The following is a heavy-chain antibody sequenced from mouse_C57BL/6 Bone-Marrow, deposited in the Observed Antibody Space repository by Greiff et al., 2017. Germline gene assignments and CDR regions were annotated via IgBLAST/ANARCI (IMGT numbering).Heavy chain of an antibody. CDR1: GFTFSSYA. J-gene: IGHJ1*03. Sequence: DVHLVESGEGLVKPGGSLKLSCAASGFTFSSYAMSWVRQTPEKRLEWVAYISSGGDYIYYADTVKGRFTISRDNARNTLYLQMSSLKSEDTAMYYCTRVGRYYGRWYFDVWGTGTTVTVSS. V-gene: IGHV5-9-1*02. CDR2: ISSGGDYI. D-gene: IGHD1-1*01. CDR3: TRVGRYYGRWYFDV.